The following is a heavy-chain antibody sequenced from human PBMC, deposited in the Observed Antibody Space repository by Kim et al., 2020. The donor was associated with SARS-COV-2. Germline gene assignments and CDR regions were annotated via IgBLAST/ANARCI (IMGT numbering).Heavy chain of an antibody. Sequence: SETLSLTCTVSGGSVSSGSYYWSWIRQPPGKALEWIGYIYYSGSTNYNPSLKSRVTISVDTSKNQFSLKLSSVTAADTAVYYCARGTTVTTPPAAEASYYYYYYMDVWGKGTTVTVSS. V-gene: IGHV4-61*01. CDR3: ARGTTVTTPPAAEASYYYYYYMDV. D-gene: IGHD4-4*01. CDR2: IYYSGST. J-gene: IGHJ6*03. CDR1: GGSVSSGSYY.